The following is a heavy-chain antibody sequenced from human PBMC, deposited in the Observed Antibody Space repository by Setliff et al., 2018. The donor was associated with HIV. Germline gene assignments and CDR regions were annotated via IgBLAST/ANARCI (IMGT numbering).Heavy chain of an antibody. Sequence: PSETLSLTCNVSGDSIKSSTYHWGWIRQSSGKGLEWIGSIYYSGSTYYNSSLKSRVTISVDTSKNQFSLKLSSVTATDTAVYYCARHAIVDTAGRGFDYWGQGTLVTVSS. V-gene: IGHV4-39*01. CDR1: GDSIKSSTYH. D-gene: IGHD5-18*01. CDR3: ARHAIVDTAGRGFDY. J-gene: IGHJ4*02. CDR2: IYYSGST.